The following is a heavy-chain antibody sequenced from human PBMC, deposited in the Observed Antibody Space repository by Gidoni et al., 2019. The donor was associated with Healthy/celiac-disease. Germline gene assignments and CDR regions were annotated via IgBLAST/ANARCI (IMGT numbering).Heavy chain of an antibody. D-gene: IGHD5-18*01. CDR3: ARDEGGYSYGRNVRDAIYYFDY. Sequence: QVQLVQSGAAVKKPGSSVKVSCKASGGTFSSYAISWVRQAPGQGLEWMGGIIPIFGTANYAQKFQGRVTITADESTTTAYMELSSLRSEDTAVYYCARDEGGYSYGRNVRDAIYYFDYWGQGTLVTVSS. CDR1: GGTFSSYA. V-gene: IGHV1-69*01. CDR2: IIPIFGTA. J-gene: IGHJ4*02.